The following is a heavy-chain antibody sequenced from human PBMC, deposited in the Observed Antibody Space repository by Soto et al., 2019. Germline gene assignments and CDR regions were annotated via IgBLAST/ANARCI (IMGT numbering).Heavy chain of an antibody. V-gene: IGHV1-18*04. CDR3: ARVGRQSFYDGFPVY. CDR1: GYTFTTYS. CDR2: ISAYNGNT. Sequence: GASVKVSCKASGYTFTTYSIGWVQQAPGQRLEWIGWISAYNGNTNYAQKLQGRVTMTTDTSTSTAYMELRSLRSDDTAVYYCARVGRQSFYDGFPVYWGQGTLVTVSS. D-gene: IGHD3-22*01. J-gene: IGHJ4*02.